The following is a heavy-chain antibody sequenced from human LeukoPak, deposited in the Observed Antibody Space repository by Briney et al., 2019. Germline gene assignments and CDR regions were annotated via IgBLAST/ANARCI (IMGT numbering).Heavy chain of an antibody. J-gene: IGHJ4*02. CDR1: GYSISSGYY. Sequence: PSETLSLTCAVSGYSISSGYYWGWIRQPPGKGLEWIGSIYHSGSTYYNPSLKSRVTMSVDTSKNQFSLKLSSVTAADTAVYYCARPRCSGGSCYSAFDYWGQGTLVTVSS. CDR3: ARPRCSGGSCYSAFDY. D-gene: IGHD2-15*01. V-gene: IGHV4-38-2*01. CDR2: IYHSGST.